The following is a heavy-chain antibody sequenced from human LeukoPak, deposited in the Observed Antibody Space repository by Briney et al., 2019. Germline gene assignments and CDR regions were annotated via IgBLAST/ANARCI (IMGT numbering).Heavy chain of an antibody. CDR3: AKGLFSIFGVVRDDAFDI. CDR2: ISGSGGST. V-gene: IGHV3-23*01. CDR1: GFTFSSYA. D-gene: IGHD3-3*01. Sequence: GGSLRLSCAASGFTFSSYAMSWVRQAPGKGLEWVSAISGSGGSTYYADSVKGRFTISRDNSKNTLYLQMNSLRAEDTAVYYCAKGLFSIFGVVRDDAFDIWGQGTMVTASS. J-gene: IGHJ3*02.